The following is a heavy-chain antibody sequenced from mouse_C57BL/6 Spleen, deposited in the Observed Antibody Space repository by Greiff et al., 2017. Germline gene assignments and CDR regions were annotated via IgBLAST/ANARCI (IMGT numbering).Heavy chain of an antibody. CDR2: IYPRDGST. J-gene: IGHJ3*01. CDR3: ASDAWFAD. V-gene: IGHV1-85*01. Sequence: QVQLKQSGPELVKPGASVKLSCKASGYTFTSYDINWVKQRPGQGLEWIGWIYPRDGSTKYNEKFKGKATLTVDTSSSTAYMELHSLTSEDSAVCFCASDAWFADWGQGTLVTVSA. CDR1: GYTFTSYD.